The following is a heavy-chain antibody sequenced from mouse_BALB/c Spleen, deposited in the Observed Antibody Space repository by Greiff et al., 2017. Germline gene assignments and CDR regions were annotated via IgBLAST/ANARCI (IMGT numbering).Heavy chain of an antibody. CDR3: KRGGEYYFRAMDV. Sequence: EVKLQESGGGLVKPGGSLKLSCAASGFTFSSYTMSWVRQTPEKSLEWVATISSGGSYTYYPDSVKGRFTLSRDNTKNTLYLQKSSLKSENTAMCYCKRGGEYYFRAMDVWGQGTPVTVSS. D-gene: IGHD1-1*01. J-gene: IGHJ4*01. CDR1: GFTFSSYT. CDR2: ISSGGSYT. V-gene: IGHV5-6-4*01.